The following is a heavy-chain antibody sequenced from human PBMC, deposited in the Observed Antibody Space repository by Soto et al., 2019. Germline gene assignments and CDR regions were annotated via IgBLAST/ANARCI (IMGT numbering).Heavy chain of an antibody. J-gene: IGHJ6*02. Sequence: SVKVSCKASGGTFSSYAISWVRQAPGQGLEWMGGIIPIFGTANYAQKFQGRVTITADESTSTAYMELSSLISEDTAVYYCARPMAGTYYYGMDVWGQGTTVTVSS. CDR2: IIPIFGTA. V-gene: IGHV1-69*13. CDR3: ARPMAGTYYYGMDV. D-gene: IGHD6-19*01. CDR1: GGTFSSYA.